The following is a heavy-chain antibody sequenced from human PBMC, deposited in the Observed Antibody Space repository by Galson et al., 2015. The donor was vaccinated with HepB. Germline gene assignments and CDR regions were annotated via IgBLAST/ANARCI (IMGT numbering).Heavy chain of an antibody. CDR1: GFTFSSYS. Sequence: SLRLSCAASGFTFSSYSMNWVRQAPGKGLEWVSYISSSSSTIYYADSVKGRFTISRDNAKNSLYLQMNSLRAEDTAVYYCARGVPAAQPDIGAFDIWGQGTMVTVSS. CDR2: ISSSSSTI. V-gene: IGHV3-48*01. CDR3: ARGVPAAQPDIGAFDI. D-gene: IGHD2-2*01. J-gene: IGHJ3*02.